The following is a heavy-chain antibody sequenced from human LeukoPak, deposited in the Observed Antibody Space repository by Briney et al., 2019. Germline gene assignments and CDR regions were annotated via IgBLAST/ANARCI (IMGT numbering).Heavy chain of an antibody. CDR3: AREIGAYSSGWYWFDP. V-gene: IGHV1-3*01. D-gene: IGHD6-19*01. J-gene: IGHJ5*02. CDR2: INAGNGNT. CDR1: GYTFTSYA. Sequence: ASVKVSCKASGYTFTSYAMHWVRQAPGQRLEWMGWINAGNGNTKYSQKFQGRVTITRDTSASTAYMELSSLRSEDTAVYYCAREIGAYSSGWYWFDPWGQGTLVTASS.